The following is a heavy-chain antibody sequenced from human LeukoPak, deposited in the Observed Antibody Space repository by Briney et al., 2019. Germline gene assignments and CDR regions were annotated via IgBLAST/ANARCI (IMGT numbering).Heavy chain of an antibody. CDR3: ARGEYYDSSGYL. V-gene: IGHV4-34*01. D-gene: IGHD3-22*01. J-gene: IGHJ5*02. Sequence: EPSETLSLTGAVYGGSFSGYYWSWIRQPPGKGLEWIGEINHSGSTNYNPSLKSRVTISVDTSKNQFSLKLSSVTAADTAVYYCARGEYYDSSGYLWGQGTLVTVSS. CDR2: INHSGST. CDR1: GGSFSGYY.